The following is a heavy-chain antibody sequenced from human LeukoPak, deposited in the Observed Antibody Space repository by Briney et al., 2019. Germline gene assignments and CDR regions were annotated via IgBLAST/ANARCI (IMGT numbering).Heavy chain of an antibody. D-gene: IGHD3-16*01. J-gene: IGHJ4*02. CDR3: TEFWGSQGVDH. CDR1: GFTFSSHW. CDR2: ISSDGTST. V-gene: IGHV3-74*01. Sequence: PGGSLRLSCAASGFTFSSHWMHWVRQAPGKGLEWLSRISSDGTSTTYGDSVKGRFSISRDNAKNMLFLQMNSLRAEDTAVYYCTEFWGSQGVDHWGQGTLVTVSS.